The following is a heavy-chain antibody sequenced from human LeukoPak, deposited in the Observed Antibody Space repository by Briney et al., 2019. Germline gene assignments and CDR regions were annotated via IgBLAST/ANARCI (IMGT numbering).Heavy chain of an antibody. CDR2: INQDGSEK. Sequence: PGGSLRLSCAASGFTFSSYWMSWVRQAPGKGLEWVANINQDGSEKYYVDSVKGRFTISRDNAKNSLYLQMNSLRAEDTAVYYCARGGWGILYGFYMDVWGKGTTVTVSS. CDR3: ARGGWGILYGFYMDV. D-gene: IGHD2-8*02. CDR1: GFTFSSYW. J-gene: IGHJ6*03. V-gene: IGHV3-7*01.